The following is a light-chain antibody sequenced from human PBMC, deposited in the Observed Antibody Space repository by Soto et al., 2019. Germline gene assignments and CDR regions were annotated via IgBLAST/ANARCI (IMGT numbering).Light chain of an antibody. CDR1: QSISSW. Sequence: DIQMTQSPSTLSASVGARVTITCRASQSISSWLAWYQQKPGKAPKLLIYDASSLESGVPSRFSGSGSGTEFTLTINSLQPDDFATYFCQQYNSYSVTFGQGTKLEIK. CDR3: QQYNSYSVT. CDR2: DAS. J-gene: IGKJ2*01. V-gene: IGKV1-5*01.